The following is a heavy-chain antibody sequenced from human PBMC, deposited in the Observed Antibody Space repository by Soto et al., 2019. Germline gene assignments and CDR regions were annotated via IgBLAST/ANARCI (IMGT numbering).Heavy chain of an antibody. J-gene: IGHJ4*02. D-gene: IGHD5-12*01. Sequence: SVKVSCKASGGTFSSYTISWVRQAPGQGLEWMGRIIPILGIANYAQKFQGRVTITADKSTSTAYMELSSLRSEDTAVYYCARAPDSGYSGYDYPNYFDYWGQGTLVTVS. CDR1: GGTFSSYT. CDR3: ARAPDSGYSGYDYPNYFDY. V-gene: IGHV1-69*02. CDR2: IIPILGIA.